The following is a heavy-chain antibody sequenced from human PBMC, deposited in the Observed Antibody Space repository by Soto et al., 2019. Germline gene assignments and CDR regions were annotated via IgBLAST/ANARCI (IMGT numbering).Heavy chain of an antibody. CDR3: ARGHPGLTPYYYYYYGMDV. V-gene: IGHV4-34*01. CDR1: GGSFSGYY. J-gene: IGHJ6*02. D-gene: IGHD3-10*01. CDR2: INHSGST. Sequence: QVQLQQWGAGLLKPSETLSLTCAVYGGSFSGYYWSWIRQPPGKGLEWIGEINHSGSTNYNPSLKSRVTTPVDTSRPQFSLKLSSGTAADTAVYYCARGHPGLTPYYYYYYGMDVWGQGTTVTVSS.